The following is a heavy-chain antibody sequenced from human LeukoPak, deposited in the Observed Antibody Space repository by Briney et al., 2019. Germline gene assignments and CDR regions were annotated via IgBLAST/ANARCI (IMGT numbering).Heavy chain of an antibody. V-gene: IGHV4-61*01. Sequence: SETLSLTCTVSGGSISSSSYYWSWIRQPPGKGLEWIGYIYYSGSTSYNPSLKSRVTISVDTSKNQFSLKLSSVTAADTAVYYCARDYGDYYDYWGQGTLVTVSS. D-gene: IGHD4-17*01. J-gene: IGHJ4*02. CDR1: GGSISSSSYY. CDR2: IYYSGST. CDR3: ARDYGDYYDY.